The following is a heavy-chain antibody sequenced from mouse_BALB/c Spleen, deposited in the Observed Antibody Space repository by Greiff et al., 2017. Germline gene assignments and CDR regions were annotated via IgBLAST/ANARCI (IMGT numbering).Heavy chain of an antibody. CDR1: GFSLTSYG. CDR3: ARAMITTWFAY. D-gene: IGHD2-4*01. V-gene: IGHV2-9*02. J-gene: IGHJ3*01. CDR2: IWAGGST. Sequence: VKVVESGPGLVAPSQSLSITCTVSGFSLTSYGVHWVRQPPGKGLEWLGVIWAGGSTNYNSALMSRLSISKDNSKSQVFLKMNSLQTDDTAMYYCARAMITTWFAYWGQGTLVTVSA.